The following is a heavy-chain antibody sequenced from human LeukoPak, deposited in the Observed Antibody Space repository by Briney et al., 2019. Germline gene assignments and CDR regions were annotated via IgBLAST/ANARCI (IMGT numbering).Heavy chain of an antibody. CDR1: GGSISSGGYS. D-gene: IGHD5-12*01. Sequence: SETLSLTCAVSGGSISSGGYSWSWIRQPPGKGLEWIGYICHSGSTYYNPSLKSRVTISVDRSKNQFSLKLSSVTAADTAVYYCARDVPFVDAHFDYWGQGTLVTVSS. CDR2: ICHSGST. V-gene: IGHV4-30-2*01. CDR3: ARDVPFVDAHFDY. J-gene: IGHJ4*02.